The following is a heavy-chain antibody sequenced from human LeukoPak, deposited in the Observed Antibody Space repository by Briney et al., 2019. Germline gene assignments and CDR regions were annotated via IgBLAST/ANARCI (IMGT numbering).Heavy chain of an antibody. V-gene: IGHV3-30*18. Sequence: QPGGSLRLSCAASGFTFSSYGMHWVRQAPGKGLEWVAVISYDGSNKYYADPVKGRFTISRDNSKNTLYLQMNSLRAEDTAVYYCAKDGYNQGFDYWGQGTLVTVSS. CDR3: AKDGYNQGFDY. CDR1: GFTFSSYG. D-gene: IGHD5-24*01. J-gene: IGHJ4*02. CDR2: ISYDGSNK.